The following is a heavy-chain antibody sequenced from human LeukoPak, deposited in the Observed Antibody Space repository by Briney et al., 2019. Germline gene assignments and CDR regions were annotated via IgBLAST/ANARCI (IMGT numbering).Heavy chain of an antibody. J-gene: IGHJ6*02. CDR3: AGSYCSGGSCYLYASRGDYYGMDV. CDR1: GGTFSSYA. CDR2: IIPIFGTA. Sequence: ASVKVSCKASGGTFSSYAISWVRQAPGQGLEWMGGIIPIFGTANYAQKFQGRVTITADESTSTAYMELSSLRSEDTAVYYCAGSYCSGGSCYLYASRGDYYGMDVWGQGTTVTVSS. D-gene: IGHD2-15*01. V-gene: IGHV1-69*13.